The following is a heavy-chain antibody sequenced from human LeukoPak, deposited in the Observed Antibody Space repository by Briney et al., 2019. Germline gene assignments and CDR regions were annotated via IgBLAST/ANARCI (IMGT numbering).Heavy chain of an antibody. CDR1: GGSFSGYY. Sequence: PSETLSLTCAVYGGSFSGYYWSWIRQPPGKGLEWIGEINHSGSTNYNPSLKSRVTISVDTSKNQFSLKLSSVTAADTAVYYCAREIIGWLQFHYFDYWGQGTLVTVSS. CDR3: AREIIGWLQFHYFDY. V-gene: IGHV4-34*01. J-gene: IGHJ4*02. D-gene: IGHD5-24*01. CDR2: INHSGST.